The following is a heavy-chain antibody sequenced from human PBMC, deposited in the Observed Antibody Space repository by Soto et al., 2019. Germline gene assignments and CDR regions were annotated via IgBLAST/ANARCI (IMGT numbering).Heavy chain of an antibody. D-gene: IGHD3-10*01. Sequence: EVQLVESGGGLVKPGGSVRLSCVVSGFTFSSYSMNWDRQAPGKGLEWVSSISSGSNYTYYADSMKGRITISRDNANNSGQMQMNSLRDDDTALYFCERDFKESQYYYCCMDLWSKGTTVTVSS. CDR1: GFTFSSYS. J-gene: IGHJ6*03. V-gene: IGHV3-21*06. CDR2: ISSGSNYT. CDR3: ERDFKESQYYYCCMDL.